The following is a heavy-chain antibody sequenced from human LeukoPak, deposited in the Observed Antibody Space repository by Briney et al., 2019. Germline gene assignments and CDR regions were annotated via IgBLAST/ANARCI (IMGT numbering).Heavy chain of an antibody. D-gene: IGHD4-11*01. Sequence: VASVKVSCKVSGHTLSELTMYWVRQAPGKGREWMGGFDPENDERMYARNFRGRVTMTEDTSTDTAYMELSSLRSEDTAVYFCATEMTSVVPDYWGQGTLVTVSS. CDR1: GHTLSELT. J-gene: IGHJ4*02. CDR3: ATEMTSVVPDY. CDR2: FDPENDER. V-gene: IGHV1-24*01.